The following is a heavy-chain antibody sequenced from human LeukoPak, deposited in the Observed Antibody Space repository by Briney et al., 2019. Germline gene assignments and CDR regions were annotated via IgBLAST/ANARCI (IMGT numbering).Heavy chain of an antibody. V-gene: IGHV1-46*01. CDR1: GYTFSNYY. CDR2: INPSGGPT. Sequence: GASVKVSCKASGYTFSNYYIYWVRQAPGQGLEWMGVINPSGGPTNYAPQFQGRVTMTRDMSTSTVYMELSSLRSEDTAVYYCARERVAAAGWFDPWGQGTLVTVSS. CDR3: ARERVAAAGWFDP. D-gene: IGHD6-13*01. J-gene: IGHJ5*02.